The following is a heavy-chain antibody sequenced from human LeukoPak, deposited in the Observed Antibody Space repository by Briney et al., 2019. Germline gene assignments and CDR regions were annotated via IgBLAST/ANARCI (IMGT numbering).Heavy chain of an antibody. V-gene: IGHV3-21*01. J-gene: IGHJ4*02. CDR2: ISSSSSYI. CDR3: ASAPYRQWLFDY. CDR1: GFTFSSYS. Sequence: GGSLRLSCAASGFTFSSYSMNWVRQAPGKGLEWVSSISSSSSYIYYADSVKGRFTISRDNAKNSLYLQMNSLRAEDTAVYYCASAPYRQWLFDYWGQGTLVTVSS. D-gene: IGHD6-19*01.